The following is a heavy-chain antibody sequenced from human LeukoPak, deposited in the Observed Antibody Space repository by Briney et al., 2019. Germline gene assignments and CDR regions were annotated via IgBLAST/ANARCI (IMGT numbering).Heavy chain of an antibody. CDR3: ARLTYYYDSSGYSDWGSFYYGMDV. D-gene: IGHD3-22*01. Sequence: PGGSLRLSCAVSGFTVTGNYLAWVRQAPGKGLECVSVLYSRDNTYYVDSVKGRFTISRDNAKNSLYLQMNSLRAEDTAVYYCARLTYYYDSSGYSDWGSFYYGMDVWGQGTTVTVSS. V-gene: IGHV3-53*01. J-gene: IGHJ6*02. CDR2: LYSRDNT. CDR1: GFTVTGNY.